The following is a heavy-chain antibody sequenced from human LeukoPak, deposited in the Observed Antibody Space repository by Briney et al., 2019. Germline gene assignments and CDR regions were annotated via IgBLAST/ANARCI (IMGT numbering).Heavy chain of an antibody. V-gene: IGHV3-23*01. J-gene: IGHJ5*02. CDR1: AFTFSSYA. Sequence: PGGSLRLSCAASAFTFSSYAMSWVRQAPLKGLEWVSAISCSVGSTYYADSVKGRFTISRDNSKNKLSLQMNSLRDEDTAVYYCAKVGTFREALFEPWGQGTLVTVSS. CDR2: ISCSVGST. D-gene: IGHD1-26*01. CDR3: AKVGTFREALFEP.